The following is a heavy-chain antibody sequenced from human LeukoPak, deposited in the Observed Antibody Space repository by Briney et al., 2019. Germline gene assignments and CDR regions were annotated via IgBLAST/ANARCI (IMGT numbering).Heavy chain of an antibody. Sequence: GESLKISCKVSGYSFTNHWIGWVRQLPGKGLEWMGIIYPGDSDTRYSPSFQGQVTISADKSISTAYLQWSSLEASDTAMYYCARPAVDYDSSGYPRYFDYWGQGTLVTVSS. J-gene: IGHJ4*02. CDR1: GYSFTNHW. V-gene: IGHV5-51*01. CDR3: ARPAVDYDSSGYPRYFDY. CDR2: IYPGDSDT. D-gene: IGHD3-22*01.